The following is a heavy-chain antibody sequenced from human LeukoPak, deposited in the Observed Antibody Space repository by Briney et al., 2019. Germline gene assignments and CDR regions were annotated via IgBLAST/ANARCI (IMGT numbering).Heavy chain of an antibody. Sequence: PGGSLRLSCAASGFTFSDYYMSWIRQAPGKGLEWVSYISSSGSTIYYADSVEGRFTISRDNSKNTLYLQMNSLRAEDTAVYYCAKDGFGVPPDYWGQGTLVTVSS. D-gene: IGHD3-3*01. J-gene: IGHJ4*02. CDR3: AKDGFGVPPDY. V-gene: IGHV3-11*01. CDR2: ISSSGSTI. CDR1: GFTFSDYY.